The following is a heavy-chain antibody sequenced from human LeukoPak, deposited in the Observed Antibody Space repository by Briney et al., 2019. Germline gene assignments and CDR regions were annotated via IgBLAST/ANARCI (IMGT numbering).Heavy chain of an antibody. Sequence: GGSLRLSCAASGFTFSGHGMNWVRQAPGKGLEWVSGTTGSGATTYYADSVKGRFTISRDNAKNSLYLQMNSLRAEDTAVYYCARDSGNYLDAFDIWGQGTMVTVSS. CDR1: GFTFSGHG. V-gene: IGHV3-23*01. D-gene: IGHD1-7*01. J-gene: IGHJ3*02. CDR2: TTGSGATT. CDR3: ARDSGNYLDAFDI.